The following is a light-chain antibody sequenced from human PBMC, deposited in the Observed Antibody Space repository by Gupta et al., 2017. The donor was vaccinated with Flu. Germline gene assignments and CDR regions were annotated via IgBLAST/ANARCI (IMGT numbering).Light chain of an antibody. CDR3: CSYAGSYDWV. J-gene: IGLJ3*02. CDR1: SSDVGGYNY. CDR2: DVT. V-gene: IGLV2-11*01. Sequence: QSAPTHPRPVSGSPGQSATISCTGTSSDVGGYNYVSWYQLHPGKAPKLMIYDVTKRPAGVPGRFAGSKSGNTASLTIAVHQVEDDADYYCCSYAGSYDWVFGGGTKLTVL.